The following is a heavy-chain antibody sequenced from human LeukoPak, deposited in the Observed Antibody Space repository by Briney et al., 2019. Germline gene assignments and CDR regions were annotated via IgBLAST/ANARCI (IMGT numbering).Heavy chain of an antibody. V-gene: IGHV3-30-3*01. CDR3: ARVWGGWYLDY. Sequence: GGSLRLSCAASGFTFSSYAMHWVRQAPGKGLEWVAVISYDGSNKYYADSVKGRFTISRDNSKNTLYLQMNSLRAEDTAVYYCARVWGGWYLDYWGQGTLITVSS. J-gene: IGHJ4*02. CDR1: GFTFSSYA. D-gene: IGHD3-16*01. CDR2: ISYDGSNK.